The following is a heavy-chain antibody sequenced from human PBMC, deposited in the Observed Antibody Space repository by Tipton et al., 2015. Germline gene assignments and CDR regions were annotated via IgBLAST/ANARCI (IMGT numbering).Heavy chain of an antibody. V-gene: IGHV4-34*01. CDR3: ARGRRSIRYFDE. D-gene: IGHD3-9*01. CDR1: GGSFSDYY. J-gene: IGHJ4*02. CDR2: INHSGNT. Sequence: TLSLTCAVFGGSFSDYYWNWIRQPPGKGLEWIGEINHSGNTKYNPSFKSRVNISVDASKNHFSLKMKSVTAADTAVYYCARGRRSIRYFDEWGQGSLVTVSS.